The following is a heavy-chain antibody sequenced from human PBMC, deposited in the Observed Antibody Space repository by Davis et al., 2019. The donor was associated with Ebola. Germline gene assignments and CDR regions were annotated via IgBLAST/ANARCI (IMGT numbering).Heavy chain of an antibody. CDR2: ISSSSSYT. Sequence: GESLKISCAASGFTFSDYYMSWIRQAPGKGLEWVSYISSSSSYTNYADSVKGRFTISRDNAKNSLYLQMNSLRAEDTAVYYCARTSGSYYPFDYWGQGTLVTVSS. J-gene: IGHJ4*02. CDR1: GFTFSDYY. V-gene: IGHV3-11*06. CDR3: ARTSGSYYPFDY. D-gene: IGHD1-26*01.